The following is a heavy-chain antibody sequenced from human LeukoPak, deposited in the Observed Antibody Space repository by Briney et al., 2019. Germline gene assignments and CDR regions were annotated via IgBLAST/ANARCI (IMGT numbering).Heavy chain of an antibody. CDR1: GFTFSSYA. CDR2: ISGSGGST. D-gene: IGHD1-26*01. CDR3: AREGGSLYYFNY. J-gene: IGHJ4*02. Sequence: GGSLRLSCAASGFTFSSYAMSWVRQAPGKGLEWVSAISGSGGSTYYADSVKGRFTISRDNSKSTLYLQMNSLRAEDTAVYYCAREGGSLYYFNYWGQGTLVTVSS. V-gene: IGHV3-23*01.